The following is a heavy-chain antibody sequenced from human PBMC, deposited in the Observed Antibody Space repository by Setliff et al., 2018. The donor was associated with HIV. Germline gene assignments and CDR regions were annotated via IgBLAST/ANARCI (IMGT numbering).Heavy chain of an antibody. J-gene: IGHJ4*02. V-gene: IGHV1-24*01. D-gene: IGHD1-26*01. CDR1: GSSLTELS. CDR3: ATVGPTGAYFHD. CDR2: FDPEDGPDDGQT. Sequence: ASVKVSCKVSGSSLTELSIHWVRQTPGKGLQGMGGFDPEDGPDDGQTIYARKFQGRVTMTEDTSTDTAYMVLARLASEDTAVYFCATVGPTGAYFHDWGQGTLVTVSS.